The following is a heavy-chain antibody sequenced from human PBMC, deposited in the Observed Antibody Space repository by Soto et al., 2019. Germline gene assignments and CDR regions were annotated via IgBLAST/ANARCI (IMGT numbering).Heavy chain of an antibody. V-gene: IGHV3-23*01. D-gene: IGHD3-22*01. J-gene: IGHJ4*02. Sequence: GSLILSCAASGFTFISYGMSWVRQAPGKGLEWVSAISGGGGSTYYADSVKGRFTISRDNSKNTVYLQMNSLRYADTAVYYCARGPDRSGFYLFDYWGQGALVTVSS. CDR2: ISGGGGST. CDR1: GFTFISYG. CDR3: ARGPDRSGFYLFDY.